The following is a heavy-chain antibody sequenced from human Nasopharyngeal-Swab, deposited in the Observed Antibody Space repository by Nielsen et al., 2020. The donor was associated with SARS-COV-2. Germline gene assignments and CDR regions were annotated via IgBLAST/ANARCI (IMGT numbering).Heavy chain of an antibody. CDR1: GFTFSSYW. CDR3: ASRPSGYSYGFDY. J-gene: IGHJ4*02. Sequence: GGSLRLSCAASGFTFSSYWMSWVRQAPGKGLEWVANIKQDGSEKYYVDSVKGRFTISRDNAKNSLYLQMSSLRAEDTAVYYCASRPSGYSYGFDYWGQGTLVTVSS. CDR2: IKQDGSEK. V-gene: IGHV3-7*01. D-gene: IGHD5-18*01.